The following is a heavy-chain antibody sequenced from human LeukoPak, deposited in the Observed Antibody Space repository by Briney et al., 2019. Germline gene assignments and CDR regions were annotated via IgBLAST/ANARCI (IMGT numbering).Heavy chain of an antibody. CDR2: IKQDGSEK. D-gene: IGHD6-6*01. CDR1: GFTFSSYW. CDR3: ARVSSSMGGAADY. V-gene: IGHV3-7*01. Sequence: PGGSLRLSCAASGFTFSSYWMSWVRQAPGKGLEWVANIKQDGSEKYYVDSVKGRFTISRDNAKNSVYLEMNSLRAEDTAVYYCARVSSSMGGAADYWGQGTLVTVSS. J-gene: IGHJ4*02.